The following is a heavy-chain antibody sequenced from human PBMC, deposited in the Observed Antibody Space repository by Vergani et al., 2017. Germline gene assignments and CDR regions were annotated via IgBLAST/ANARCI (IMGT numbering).Heavy chain of an antibody. CDR2: ISPTDSDT. V-gene: IGHV5-51*01. D-gene: IGHD2/OR15-2a*01. CDR1: KYNSSNW. J-gene: IGHJ4*02. CDR3: VRHQIVDTHYFFDY. Sequence: EVPLVQSGAEVKKPGESLKISCKVFKYNSSNWIAWVRQMPGKGLEYMGIISPTDSDTRYSPSFQGRVTISADKSIDTAYLQWSSLRASDTAIYYCVRHQIVDTHYFFDYWGQGTLVTVSS.